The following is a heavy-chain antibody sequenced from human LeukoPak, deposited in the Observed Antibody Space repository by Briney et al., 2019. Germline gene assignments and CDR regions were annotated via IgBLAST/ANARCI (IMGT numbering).Heavy chain of an antibody. Sequence: ETLSLTFTVSGGSLRSSTYYWAWTRPPPGKGREWLGSIHYDGSTIDNPSLKSRVTMSVDTSRNHFSLKMTSVTAADSAVYYCARDNRSLLESWGQGILVTVSS. CDR1: GGSLRSSTYY. D-gene: IGHD3-16*02. J-gene: IGHJ4*02. V-gene: IGHV4-39*07. CDR3: ARDNRSLLES. CDR2: IHYDGST.